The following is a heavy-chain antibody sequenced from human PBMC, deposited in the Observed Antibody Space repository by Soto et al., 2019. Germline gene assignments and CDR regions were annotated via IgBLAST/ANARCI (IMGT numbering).Heavy chain of an antibody. CDR1: GYTLTELS. J-gene: IGHJ6*02. Sequence: ASVKVSCKVSGYTLTELSMHWVRQAPGKGLEWMGGFDPEDGETIYAQKFQGRVTMTEDTSTDTAYMELSSLRSEDTAVYYCATCVVVVGAKRLVYYSGMDVWGQGTTVTVSS. D-gene: IGHD2-15*01. CDR3: ATCVVVVGAKRLVYYSGMDV. CDR2: FDPEDGET. V-gene: IGHV1-24*01.